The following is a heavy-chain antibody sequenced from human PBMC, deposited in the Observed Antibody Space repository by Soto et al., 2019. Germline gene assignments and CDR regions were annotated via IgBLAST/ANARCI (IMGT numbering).Heavy chain of an antibody. CDR1: GFTFSTYA. CDR3: AKDGYGDRPYYFDY. J-gene: IGHJ4*02. Sequence: EVQLLESGGGLVQPGGSLRLSCAASGFTFSTYALNWVRQAPGKGLEWVSAIGGRGGSTYFADSVKGRFSISRDSSKNTLYLQMDRLGAEDTAVYYCAKDGYGDRPYYFDYWGQGTLVTVSS. V-gene: IGHV3-23*01. D-gene: IGHD4-17*01. CDR2: IGGRGGST.